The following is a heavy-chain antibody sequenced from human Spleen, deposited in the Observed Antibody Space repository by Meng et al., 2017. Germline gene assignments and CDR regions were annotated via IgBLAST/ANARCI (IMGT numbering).Heavy chain of an antibody. D-gene: IGHD3-22*01. CDR1: GGSISGGDYS. V-gene: IGHV4-30-4*01. CDR2: IGHSGFT. CDR3: VRSSACVRTGFDP. Sequence: QVQLQESGPGLVKTSQTRSLTCTVLGGSISGGDYSWSWIPQPPGKGLEWIVSIGHSGFTYCTPSVNGRVTVSIDTSLCQFSLKLTSVTAADTAVYFCVRSSACVRTGFDPWGQGTLVTVSS. J-gene: IGHJ5*02.